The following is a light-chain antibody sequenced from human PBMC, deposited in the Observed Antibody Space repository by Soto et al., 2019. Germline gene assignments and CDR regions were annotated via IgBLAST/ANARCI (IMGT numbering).Light chain of an antibody. CDR1: SSDVGGYNY. V-gene: IGLV2-14*01. CDR3: SSYTSSSTRV. Sequence: QSALTQPASVSGSPGQSITISCTGTSSDVGGYNYVSWYQQRPGKAPKLMIYEVSNRLSGISNRFSGSKSGNTASLTISGLQAEDEADYYCSSYTSSSTRVFGTGTKVTV. CDR2: EVS. J-gene: IGLJ1*01.